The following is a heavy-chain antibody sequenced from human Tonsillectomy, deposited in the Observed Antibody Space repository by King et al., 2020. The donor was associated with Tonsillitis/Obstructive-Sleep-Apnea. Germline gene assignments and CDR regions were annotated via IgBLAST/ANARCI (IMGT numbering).Heavy chain of an antibody. CDR3: ARASGRDGYYMGVGAFDI. J-gene: IGHJ3*02. Sequence: VQLVESGAEVKKPGASVKVSCKASGYTFSSYYIHWVRQAPGQGLEWMGIIKPSGGSTTHAQRFQGRVTMTRDTSTSTLYMELTNLRSEDTDLYYCARASGRDGYYMGVGAFDIWGQGTMVTVSS. V-gene: IGHV1-46*01. CDR1: GYTFSSYY. CDR2: IKPSGGST. D-gene: IGHD5-24*01.